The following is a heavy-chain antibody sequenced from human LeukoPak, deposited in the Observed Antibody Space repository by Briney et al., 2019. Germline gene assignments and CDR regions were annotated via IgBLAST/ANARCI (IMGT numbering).Heavy chain of an antibody. CDR3: ARNEQWLVRVSRGVDY. V-gene: IGHV3-11*04. J-gene: IGHJ4*02. CDR2: ISSSGSTI. D-gene: IGHD6-19*01. CDR1: RFTFSDYY. Sequence: GGSLRLSCAASRFTFSDYYMSWIRQAPGKGLEGVSYISSSGSTIYYADSVKGRFTISRDNAKNSLYLQMNSLRAEDTAVYYCARNEQWLVRVSRGVDYWGRGTLVTVSS.